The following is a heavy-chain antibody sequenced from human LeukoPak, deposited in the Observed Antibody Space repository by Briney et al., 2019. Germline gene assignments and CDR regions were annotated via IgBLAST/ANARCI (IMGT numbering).Heavy chain of an antibody. CDR3: GRDRPLALAY. V-gene: IGHV3-66*01. J-gene: IGHJ4*02. CDR2: IYGGGST. Sequence: PGGSLRLSCVASGLIVSTSYMSWVRQAPGKGLEWVSVIYGGGSTSYADSAEGRFTISSDNYKNTPHLQIDTLRAADTAADYCGRDRPLALAYWGQGTLVTVSS. CDR1: GLIVSTSY.